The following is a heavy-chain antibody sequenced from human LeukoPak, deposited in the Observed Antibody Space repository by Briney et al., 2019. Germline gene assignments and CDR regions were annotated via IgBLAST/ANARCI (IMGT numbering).Heavy chain of an antibody. CDR1: GYTFTSYG. CDR2: ISAYNGNT. Sequence: ASVKVSCKASGYTFTSYGISWVRQAPGQGLEWVGWISAYNGNTNYAQKLQGRVTMTTDTSTSTAYMELRSLRSDDTAVYYCARDGYCSSTSCYSPTHYYYYGMDVWGQGTTVTVSS. J-gene: IGHJ6*02. D-gene: IGHD2-2*01. V-gene: IGHV1-18*01. CDR3: ARDGYCSSTSCYSPTHYYYYGMDV.